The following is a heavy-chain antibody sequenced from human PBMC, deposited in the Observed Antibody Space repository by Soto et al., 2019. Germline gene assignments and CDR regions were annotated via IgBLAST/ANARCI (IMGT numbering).Heavy chain of an antibody. V-gene: IGHV1-2*04. Sequence: GASVKVSCKASGYTFTGYYIHWVRQAPGQGLAWMGWINPHSGGTNYAQKFQGWVTMTRDTSISTAYMELSRLRSDDTAVYYCAREDIVVVTAMPGGFDYWGQGTLVTVSS. CDR1: GYTFTGYY. CDR3: AREDIVVVTAMPGGFDY. CDR2: INPHSGGT. D-gene: IGHD2-21*02. J-gene: IGHJ4*02.